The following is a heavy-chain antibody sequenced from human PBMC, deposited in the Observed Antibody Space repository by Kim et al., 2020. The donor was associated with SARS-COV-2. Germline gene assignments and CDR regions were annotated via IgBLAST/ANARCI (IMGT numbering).Heavy chain of an antibody. CDR3: ATGQTIVVVPAAIRSYYYYYGMDV. V-gene: IGHV1-24*01. CDR1: GYTLTELS. D-gene: IGHD2-2*01. CDR2: FYPEDGET. J-gene: IGHJ6*02. Sequence: ASVKVSCKVSGYTLTELSMHWVRQAPGKGLEWMGCFYPEDGETIYAQKFQGRVTMTEDTSTDTAYMELSSLRSEDTAVYYCATGQTIVVVPAAIRSYYYYYGMDVWGQGTPVTVSS.